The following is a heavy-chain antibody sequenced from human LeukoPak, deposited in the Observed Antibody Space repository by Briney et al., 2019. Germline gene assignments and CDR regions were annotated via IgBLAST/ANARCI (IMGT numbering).Heavy chain of an antibody. Sequence: SVKVSCKASGGTLSSYAISWVRQAPGQGLEWMGRIIPIFGTANYAQKFQGRVTITTDESTSTAYMELSSLRSEDTAVYYCARDGDYSLGGLDYWGQGTLVTVSS. J-gene: IGHJ4*02. CDR3: ARDGDYSLGGLDY. D-gene: IGHD4-17*01. CDR2: IIPIFGTA. CDR1: GGTLSSYA. V-gene: IGHV1-69*05.